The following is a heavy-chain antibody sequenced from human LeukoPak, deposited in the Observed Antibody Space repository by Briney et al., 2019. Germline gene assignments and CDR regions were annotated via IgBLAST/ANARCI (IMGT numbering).Heavy chain of an antibody. CDR1: GFTFSSYA. CDR3: AKGKTGRFLEWLLFDH. CDR2: ISGSGGNT. J-gene: IGHJ4*02. D-gene: IGHD3-3*01. V-gene: IGHV3-23*01. Sequence: GGSLRLSCVASGFTFSSYAMSWVRQAPGKGLEWVSTISGSGGNTYFADSVKGRFTISRDNSKDTLYLQMDSLRADDTAVYYCAKGKTGRFLEWLLFDHWGQGTLVTASS.